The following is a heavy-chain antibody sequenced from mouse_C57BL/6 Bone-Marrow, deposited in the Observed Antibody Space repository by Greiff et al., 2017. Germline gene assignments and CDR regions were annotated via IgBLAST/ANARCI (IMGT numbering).Heavy chain of an antibody. CDR3: ARRRDVSWYFDV. CDR2: IDPANGNT. V-gene: IGHV14-3*01. J-gene: IGHJ1*03. Sequence: VHVKQSVAELVRPGASVKLSCTASGFNIKNTYMHWVKQRPEQGLEWIGRIDPANGNTKYAPKFQGKATITADTSSNTAYLQLSSLTSEDTAIYYCARRRDVSWYFDVWGTGTTVTVSS. D-gene: IGHD3-3*01. CDR1: GFNIKNTY.